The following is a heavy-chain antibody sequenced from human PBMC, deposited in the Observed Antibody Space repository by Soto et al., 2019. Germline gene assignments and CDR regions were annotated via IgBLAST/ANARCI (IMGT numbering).Heavy chain of an antibody. CDR3: ARESIVGATNTFDY. D-gene: IGHD1-26*01. J-gene: IGHJ4*02. Sequence: EVQLVESGGGLVQPGASLRLSCAASGFTVSSNYMSWVRQAPGKGLEWVSIIYSGGSTYYADSVKGRFTISRDNSKNTLYLRMNSLRAEDTAVYYCARESIVGATNTFDYWGQGTLVTVSS. CDR1: GFTVSSNY. V-gene: IGHV3-66*01. CDR2: IYSGGST.